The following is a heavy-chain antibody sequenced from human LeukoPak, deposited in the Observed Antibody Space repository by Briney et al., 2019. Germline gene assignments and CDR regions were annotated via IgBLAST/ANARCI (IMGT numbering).Heavy chain of an antibody. D-gene: IGHD6-13*01. V-gene: IGHV4-30-2*01. Sequence: PSETLSLTCTVSGGSISSGGYYWSWIRQPPGKGLEWIGYIYHSGSTYYNPSLKSRVTISVDTSKNQFSLKLSSVTAADTAVYYCARDNRIAAAGTNDYWGQGTLVTVSS. CDR3: ARDNRIAAAGTNDY. J-gene: IGHJ4*02. CDR1: GGSISSGGYY. CDR2: IYHSGST.